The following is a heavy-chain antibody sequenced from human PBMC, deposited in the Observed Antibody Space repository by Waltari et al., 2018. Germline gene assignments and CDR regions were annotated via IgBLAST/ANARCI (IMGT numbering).Heavy chain of an antibody. Sequence: EVQLVESGGGLVQPGGSLRLSCAASGFSFSDHYMDWVRQAPGKGLEWFARIRDKAKSYTLEYAASVKGRFIISRDDSMNSLYLQMNNLKTEDTAMYFCARGYCVSNSCYCGDSWGQGTLVTVSS. CDR1: GFSFSDHY. V-gene: IGHV3-72*01. CDR3: ARGYCVSNSCYCGDS. CDR2: IRDKAKSYTL. J-gene: IGHJ4*02. D-gene: IGHD2-2*01.